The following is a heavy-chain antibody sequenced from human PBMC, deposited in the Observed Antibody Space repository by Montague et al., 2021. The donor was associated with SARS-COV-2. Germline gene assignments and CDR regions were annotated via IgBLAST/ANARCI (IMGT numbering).Heavy chain of an antibody. Sequence: SLRLSCAASGFTFSVYSMNWVRQAPGKGLEWVSYISGGGTYTHYADSVKGRFTISRDNAKNSLYLQMNSLRVEDTAVYYCARTWKYRPIDYWGQGTLVTVSS. CDR1: GFTFSVYS. V-gene: IGHV3-21*01. D-gene: IGHD1-7*01. CDR3: ARTWKYRPIDY. CDR2: ISGGGTYT. J-gene: IGHJ4*02.